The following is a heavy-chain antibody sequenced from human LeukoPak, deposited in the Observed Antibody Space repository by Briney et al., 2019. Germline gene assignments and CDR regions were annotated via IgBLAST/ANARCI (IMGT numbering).Heavy chain of an antibody. D-gene: IGHD6-13*01. Sequence: GGSLRLSCAASGFTFKNYWMHCVRQAPGKGLMWVSRINTDGSSTTYADSVKGRFTISRDNAMNTLYLQMNSLRAGDTAVYYCAKDYAAGRPYYFDSWGQGTLVTVSS. CDR3: AKDYAAGRPYYFDS. CDR2: INTDGSST. J-gene: IGHJ4*02. V-gene: IGHV3-74*01. CDR1: GFTFKNYW.